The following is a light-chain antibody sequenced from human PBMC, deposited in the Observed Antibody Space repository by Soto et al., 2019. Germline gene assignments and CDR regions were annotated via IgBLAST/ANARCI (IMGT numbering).Light chain of an antibody. Sequence: AIQMTQSPSSLSAPVGDRVTVTCRASQDIRSDLGWYQQKPEKAPQVLIYGASRLQSGVPSRFSGSGSGTDFTLTISSLQPEDFATYDCLQDDTYQLTFGGGTKV. J-gene: IGKJ4*01. CDR1: QDIRSD. CDR3: LQDDTYQLT. CDR2: GAS. V-gene: IGKV1-6*02.